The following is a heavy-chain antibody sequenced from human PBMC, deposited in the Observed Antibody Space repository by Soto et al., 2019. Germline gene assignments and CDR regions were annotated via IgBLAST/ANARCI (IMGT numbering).Heavy chain of an antibody. CDR3: AKAPYSSSWNYYFDY. V-gene: IGHV3-23*01. CDR2: ITGSGGST. D-gene: IGHD6-13*01. Sequence: GGSLRLSCAASGFIVSSHCMTWVRQAPGKGLEWVSSITGSGGSTYYADSVKGRFTISRDNSKKTLNLQMNSLRAEDTAKYYCAKAPYSSSWNYYFDYWGQGTLVTVSS. J-gene: IGHJ4*02. CDR1: GFIVSSHC.